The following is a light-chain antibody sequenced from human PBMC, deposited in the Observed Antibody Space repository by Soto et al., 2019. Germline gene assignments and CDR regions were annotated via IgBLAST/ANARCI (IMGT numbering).Light chain of an antibody. CDR2: EVS. V-gene: IGLV2-14*01. CDR1: SGDVGGYNY. CDR3: SSYTSSSPYV. J-gene: IGLJ1*01. Sequence: QSALTQPASVSGSPGQSITISCTGTSGDVGGYNYVSWYQQHPGKAPKLMIYEVSNRPSGVSNRFSCSKSGNTASLTISGLQAEDEADYYCSSYTSSSPYVFGTGTKVTVL.